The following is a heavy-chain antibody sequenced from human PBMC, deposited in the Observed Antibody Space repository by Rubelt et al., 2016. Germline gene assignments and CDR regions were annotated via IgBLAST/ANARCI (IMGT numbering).Heavy chain of an antibody. V-gene: IGHV3-11*04. CDR2: ISSSGSTI. J-gene: IGHJ4*02. CDR3: ARSEIVATITDY. D-gene: IGHD5-12*01. Sequence: QVQLVESGGGLVKPGGSLRLSCAASGFTFSDYYMRWIRQAPGKGLEWVSYISSSGSTIYYADSVKGRFTISSDNAKNSLYLQMNSRRAEDTAVYYCARSEIVATITDYWGQGTLVTVSS. CDR1: GFTFSDYY.